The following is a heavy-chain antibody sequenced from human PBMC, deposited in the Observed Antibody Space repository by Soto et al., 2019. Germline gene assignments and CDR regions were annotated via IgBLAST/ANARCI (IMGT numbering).Heavy chain of an antibody. V-gene: IGHV4-34*01. J-gene: IGHJ4*02. D-gene: IGHD6-6*01. Sequence: SETLSLTCAVYGGSFSGYYWSWIRQPPGKGLEWIGEINHSGSTNYNPSLKSRVTISVDTSKNQFSLKLSSVTAADTAVYYCARGPIEYSSSRGVDYWGQGTLVTVSS. CDR1: GGSFSGYY. CDR3: ARGPIEYSSSRGVDY. CDR2: INHSGST.